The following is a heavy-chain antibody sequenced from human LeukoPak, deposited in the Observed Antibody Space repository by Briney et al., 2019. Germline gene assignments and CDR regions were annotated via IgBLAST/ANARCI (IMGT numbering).Heavy chain of an antibody. Sequence: PSETLSLTCTVSGGSINTNSYYWGWIRQPPGKGLEWVGRISYSGSTYYNPSLKSRVTMSVDTSKSQFSLKLISVTAADTAVYYCARFGGLFCTGGTCYSGFDYWGQGTLVTASS. CDR1: GGSINTNSYY. D-gene: IGHD2-15*01. V-gene: IGHV4-39*01. CDR3: ARFGGLFCTGGTCYSGFDY. J-gene: IGHJ4*02. CDR2: ISYSGST.